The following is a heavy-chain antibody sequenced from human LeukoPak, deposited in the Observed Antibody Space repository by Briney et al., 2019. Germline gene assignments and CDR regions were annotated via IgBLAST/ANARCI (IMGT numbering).Heavy chain of an antibody. CDR2: IYSGGST. Sequence: GGSLRLSCAASGFTVSSNYMSWVRRAPGKGLEWVSVIYSGGSTYYADSVKGRFTISGDNSKNTLYLQMNSLRAEDTAVYYCARVIQLWLMLGYWGQGTLVTVSS. V-gene: IGHV3-53*01. J-gene: IGHJ4*02. D-gene: IGHD5-18*01. CDR3: ARVIQLWLMLGY. CDR1: GFTVSSNY.